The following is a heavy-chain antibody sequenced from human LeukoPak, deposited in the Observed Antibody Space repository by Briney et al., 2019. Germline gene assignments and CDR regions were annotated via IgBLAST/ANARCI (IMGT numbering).Heavy chain of an antibody. J-gene: IGHJ3*02. CDR1: GFTFSSYS. V-gene: IGHV3-21*01. CDR3: ARGTIFGVVTSGVAFDI. D-gene: IGHD3-3*01. CDR2: ISSSGSYI. Sequence: GGSLRLACAASGFTFSSYSMNWVRQAPGKGLEWVSAISSSGSYIYYADSVKGRFTISRDNARNSLYLQMDSLRAEDAAVYYCARGTIFGVVTSGVAFDIWGQGTMVTVSS.